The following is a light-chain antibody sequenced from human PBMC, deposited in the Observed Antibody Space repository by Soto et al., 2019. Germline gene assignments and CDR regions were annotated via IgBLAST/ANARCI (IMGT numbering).Light chain of an antibody. J-gene: IGKJ1*01. Sequence: DIQMTQSPSTLSGSVGDRVTITFRASQSISSWLAWYQQKPGKAPKLLIYKASSLESGVPSRFSGSGSGTEFTLTISSLQPDDYATYYCQQYNSYSTFGQGTKVDIK. CDR1: QSISSW. CDR3: QQYNSYST. CDR2: KAS. V-gene: IGKV1-5*03.